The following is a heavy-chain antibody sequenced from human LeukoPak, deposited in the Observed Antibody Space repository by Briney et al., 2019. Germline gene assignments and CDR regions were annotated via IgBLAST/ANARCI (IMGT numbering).Heavy chain of an antibody. J-gene: IGHJ4*02. V-gene: IGHV3-48*04. CDR3: ARECDYDFWSGFYDY. D-gene: IGHD3-3*01. CDR2: ISSSSSTI. Sequence: GGSLRLSCAASGFTFSSYSMNWVRQAPGKGLEWVSYISSSSSTIYYADSVKGRFTISRDNAKNSLYLQMNSLRAEDTAVYYCARECDYDFWSGFYDYWGQGTLVTVSS. CDR1: GFTFSSYS.